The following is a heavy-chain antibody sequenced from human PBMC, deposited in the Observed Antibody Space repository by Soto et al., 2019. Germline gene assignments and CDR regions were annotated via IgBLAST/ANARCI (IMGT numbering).Heavy chain of an antibody. J-gene: IGHJ6*02. CDR2: IIPIFGTA. CDR1: GGTFSSYA. V-gene: IGHV1-69*13. Sequence: SVKVSCKASGGTFSSYAISWVRQAPGQGLEWMGGIIPIFGTANYAQKFQGRVTITADESTSTAYMELSSLRSEDTAVYYCARDRDVEMATIYYYYYGMDVWGQGTTVIVSS. D-gene: IGHD5-12*01. CDR3: ARDRDVEMATIYYYYYGMDV.